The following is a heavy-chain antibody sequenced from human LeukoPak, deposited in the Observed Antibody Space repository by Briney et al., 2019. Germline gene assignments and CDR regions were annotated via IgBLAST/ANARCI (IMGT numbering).Heavy chain of an antibody. Sequence: SVKVSCKASGGTFSSYAIIWVRQAPGQGLEWMGGIIPILGTANYAQKFQGRVTITADESTSTAYMELSSLRSEDTAVYYCARVRAAAGMGYYFDYWGQGTLVTVSS. CDR3: ARVRAAAGMGYYFDY. J-gene: IGHJ4*02. D-gene: IGHD6-13*01. CDR1: GGTFSSYA. V-gene: IGHV1-69*13. CDR2: IIPILGTA.